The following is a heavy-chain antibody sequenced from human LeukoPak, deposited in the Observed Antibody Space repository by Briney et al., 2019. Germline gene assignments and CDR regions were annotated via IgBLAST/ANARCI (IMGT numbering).Heavy chain of an antibody. J-gene: IGHJ5*02. CDR1: GYTFTGYY. V-gene: IGHV1-2*02. CDR3: ARAFYYDRVFDP. Sequence: ASVKVSCKASGYTFTGYYMHWVRQAPGQGLEWMGWINPNSGGTNYAQKFQGRVTMTRDTSISTAYMELSRLRSDDTAVYYCARAFYYDRVFDPWGQGTLVTVSS. CDR2: INPNSGGT. D-gene: IGHD3-22*01.